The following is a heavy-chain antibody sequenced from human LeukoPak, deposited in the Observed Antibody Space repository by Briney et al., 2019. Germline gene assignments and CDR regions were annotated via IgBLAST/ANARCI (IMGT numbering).Heavy chain of an antibody. V-gene: IGHV3-20*04. CDR1: GFTFDDYG. D-gene: IGHD2-2*02. CDR2: ITNWNGGST. Sequence: GGSLRLSCEASGFTFDDYGMSWVRQSTGKGREWVSAITNWNGGSTGYADSVRGRFTISRDNAKNSLYLQMNSLRAEDTALYYCARCSRSSTDCYSAFDIWGQGTMVTVSS. J-gene: IGHJ3*02. CDR3: ARCSRSSTDCYSAFDI.